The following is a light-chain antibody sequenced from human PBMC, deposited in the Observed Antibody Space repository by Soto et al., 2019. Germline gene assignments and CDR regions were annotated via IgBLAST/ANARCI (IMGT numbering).Light chain of an antibody. V-gene: IGKV3-15*01. CDR2: FAS. J-gene: IGKJ1*01. CDR1: QSVSTN. Sequence: VMTQSPATLSVSPGERAALSCRASQSVSTNLAWYQQKPGQPPRLLIYFASTRAPAVPARFTAGGSGTEFTLTISSLQSDDLAVYYCQQYDKWPRTFGQGTKVEIK. CDR3: QQYDKWPRT.